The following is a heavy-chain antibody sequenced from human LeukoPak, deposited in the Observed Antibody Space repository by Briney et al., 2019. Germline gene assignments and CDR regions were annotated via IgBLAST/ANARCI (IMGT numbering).Heavy chain of an antibody. V-gene: IGHV4-59*08. CDR3: ARLDCLVEGCYNH. J-gene: IGHJ4*02. CDR1: GDSVTSSY. D-gene: IGHD2-15*01. CDR2: VSSDETT. Sequence: SETLSLTCSVSGDSVTSSYWMWLRQPPGKGLEGIGYVSSDETTNYTPSLGSRLIMSVKTAKKDISSILTAVTAADTAIYYCARLDCLVEGCYNHWGRGTLVTVSS.